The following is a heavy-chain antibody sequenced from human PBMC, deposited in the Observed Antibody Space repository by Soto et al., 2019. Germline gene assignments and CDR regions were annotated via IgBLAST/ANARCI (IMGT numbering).Heavy chain of an antibody. J-gene: IGHJ5*01. CDR1: GGSISSYY. CDR3: ASMIGDPVLSFDS. CDR2: IFYSGST. Sequence: QVQLQESGPGLVKPSETLSLTCTVSGGSISSYYWSWIRQPPGKGLEWIGFIFYSGSTSYNPSLKSRGRISIDTSEYQFSLKLNSVTAADTAVYYCASMIGDPVLSFDSWGQGTLVAVSS. V-gene: IGHV4-59*01. D-gene: IGHD3-10*02.